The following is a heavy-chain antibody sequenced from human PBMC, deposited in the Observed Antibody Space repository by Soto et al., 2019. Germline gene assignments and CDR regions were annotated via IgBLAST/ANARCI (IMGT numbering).Heavy chain of an antibody. D-gene: IGHD2-8*01. CDR1: GFTFSTCW. Sequence: GGSLRLSCAASGFTFSTCWMMWVRQAPGKGLEWVANINQDGSERYYVDSVKGRFTISRDNAKNSLYLQMNSLRAEDTAVYYCAKVLKMLRFDPWGQGTLVTVSS. J-gene: IGHJ5*02. CDR2: INQDGSER. V-gene: IGHV3-7*03. CDR3: AKVLKMLRFDP.